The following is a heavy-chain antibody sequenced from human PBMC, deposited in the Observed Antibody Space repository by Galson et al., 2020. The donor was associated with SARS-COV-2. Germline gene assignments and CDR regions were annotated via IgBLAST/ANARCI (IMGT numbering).Heavy chain of an antibody. D-gene: IGHD3-10*01. J-gene: IGHJ5*02. CDR1: GYTFTGYY. CDR2: INPNSGGT. V-gene: IGHV1-2*06. Sequence: GESLKISCKASGYTFTGYYMHWVRQAPGQGLEWMGRINPNSGGTNYAQKFQGRVTMTRDTSISTAYMELSRLRSDDTAVYYCARVVRGVIIRNWNWFDPWGQGTLVTVSS. CDR3: ARVVRGVIIRNWNWFDP.